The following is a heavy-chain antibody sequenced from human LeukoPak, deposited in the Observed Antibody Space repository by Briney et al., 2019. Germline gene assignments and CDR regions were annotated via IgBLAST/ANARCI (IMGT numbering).Heavy chain of an antibody. CDR1: GFTFSSYS. CDR2: ISSSSSYI. D-gene: IGHD3-22*01. J-gene: IGHJ6*02. V-gene: IGHV3-21*01. Sequence: GGSLRLSCAASGFTFSSYSMNWVRQAPGKGLEWVSSISSSSSYIYYADSVKGRFTISRDNAKNSLYLQMNSLRAEDTAGYYCARGEYYDSSGYYYSNGMDVWGQGTTVTVSS. CDR3: ARGEYYDSSGYYYSNGMDV.